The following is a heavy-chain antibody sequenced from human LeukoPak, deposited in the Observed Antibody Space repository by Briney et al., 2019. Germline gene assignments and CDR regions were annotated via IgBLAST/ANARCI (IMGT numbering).Heavy chain of an antibody. CDR3: ARDLFITIFGVVTPTAV. J-gene: IGHJ4*02. CDR1: GFAFSSYS. D-gene: IGHD3-3*01. Sequence: GGSLRLSCAASGFAFSSYSMNWVRQAPGKGLEWVSYISSSSSTIYYADSVKGRFTISRDNAKNSLYLQMNSLRAEDTAVYYCARDLFITIFGVVTPTAVRGQGTLVTVSS. CDR2: ISSSSSTI. V-gene: IGHV3-48*04.